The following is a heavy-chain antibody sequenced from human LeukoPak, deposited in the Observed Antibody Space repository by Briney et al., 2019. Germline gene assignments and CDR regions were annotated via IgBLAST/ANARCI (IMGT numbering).Heavy chain of an antibody. CDR3: AKELVAVVTAPLDLFDY. Sequence: QAGGSLRLSCAASGFTFSSYAMSWVRQAPGKGLEWVSAISGSGGSTYYADSVKGRFTISRDNSKNTLYLQMNSLRAEDTAVYYCAKELVAVVTAPLDLFDYWGQGTLVTVSS. J-gene: IGHJ4*02. CDR1: GFTFSSYA. V-gene: IGHV3-23*01. D-gene: IGHD2-21*02. CDR2: ISGSGGST.